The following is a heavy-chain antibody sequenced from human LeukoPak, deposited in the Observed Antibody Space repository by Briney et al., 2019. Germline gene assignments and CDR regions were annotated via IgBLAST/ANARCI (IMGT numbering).Heavy chain of an antibody. Sequence: GRSLRLSCAASGFTFSSYAMSWVRQAPGKGLEWVSAVTGSGGSTHYADSVKGRFTISRDNSKNTLYLQMNSLRAGDTAVYYCAKETASGYGAFDIWGQGTMVTVSS. V-gene: IGHV3-23*01. CDR2: VTGSGGST. CDR3: AKETASGYGAFDI. J-gene: IGHJ3*02. D-gene: IGHD3-22*01. CDR1: GFTFSSYA.